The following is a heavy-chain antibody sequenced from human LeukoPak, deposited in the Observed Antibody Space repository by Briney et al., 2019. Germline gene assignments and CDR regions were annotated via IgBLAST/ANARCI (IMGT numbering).Heavy chain of an antibody. V-gene: IGHV4-59*01. CDR3: ARYYCPGGSCSHFDY. CDR2: VHYSGVT. D-gene: IGHD2-8*02. J-gene: IGHJ4*02. Sequence: PSETLSLTCTVSXGSITSSFRSWIRQPPGKGLEWIGYVHYSGVTNSNPSLKSRVTISVDTSKNQFSLKLNSVTAADTAVYFCARYYCPGGSCSHFDYWGQGALVTVSS. CDR1: XGSITSSF.